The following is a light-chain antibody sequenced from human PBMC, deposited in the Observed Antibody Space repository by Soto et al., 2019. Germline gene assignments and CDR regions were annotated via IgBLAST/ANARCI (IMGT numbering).Light chain of an antibody. CDR1: SSNIGTNS. V-gene: IGLV1-44*01. Sequence: QSVLTQPPSASGTPGQRVTISCSGGSSNIGTNSANWYQQLPGTAPKLLIYNNNQRPSGVPDRFSGSKSGTSASLAIIGLQSEDEADYYCAAWDDSLNGYVFGTGTKVTVL. J-gene: IGLJ1*01. CDR3: AAWDDSLNGYV. CDR2: NNN.